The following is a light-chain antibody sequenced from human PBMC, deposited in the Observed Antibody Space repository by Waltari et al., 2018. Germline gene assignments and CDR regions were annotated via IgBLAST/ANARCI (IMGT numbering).Light chain of an antibody. J-gene: IGLJ2*01. CDR1: SSDIGAYDF. Sequence: QPALTQPASVSGSPGQSITISCTGTSSDIGAYDFVSWYQQHPGRAPNLIIYNVFTRPAGVSSRFSGSKSGNTASLTISGLQAEDEADYFCSSYSDSRPLFGGGTKVTVL. V-gene: IGLV2-14*03. CDR2: NVF. CDR3: SSYSDSRPL.